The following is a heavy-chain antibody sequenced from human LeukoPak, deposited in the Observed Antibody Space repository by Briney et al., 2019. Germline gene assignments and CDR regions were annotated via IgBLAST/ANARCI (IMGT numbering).Heavy chain of an antibody. Sequence: APVKVSCKASGYTFTGYYMHWVRQAPGQGLEWMAWINPNSGGTNYAQKFQGRVTMTRDTSISTVYMELSRLRSDDTAVYYCARSWACGGDCYYYFDYWGQGTLVTVSS. CDR3: ARSWACGGDCYYYFDY. D-gene: IGHD2-21*02. CDR1: GYTFTGYY. V-gene: IGHV1-2*02. CDR2: INPNSGGT. J-gene: IGHJ4*02.